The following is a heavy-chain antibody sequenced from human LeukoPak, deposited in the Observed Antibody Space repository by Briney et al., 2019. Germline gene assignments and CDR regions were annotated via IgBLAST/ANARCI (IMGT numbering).Heavy chain of an antibody. CDR2: IYYSGGT. V-gene: IGHV4-59*11. CDR1: GGSISSHY. J-gene: IGHJ4*02. D-gene: IGHD5-24*01. Sequence: SETLSLTCTDSGGSISSHYWSWIRQPPGKGLEWIGYIYYSGGTNYNPSLKSRVTISVDTSTNQFSLKLSSVTAADTAVYYCARDGYNYALDYWGQGTLVTVSS. CDR3: ARDGYNYALDY.